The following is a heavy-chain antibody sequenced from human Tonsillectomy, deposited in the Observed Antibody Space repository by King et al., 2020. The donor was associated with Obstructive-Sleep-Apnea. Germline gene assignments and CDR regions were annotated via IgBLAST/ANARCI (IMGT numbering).Heavy chain of an antibody. V-gene: IGHV1-8*01. Sequence: QLVQSGAEVKKPGASVEVSCKASGYSFINFDINWVRQATGHGLEWMGWMNPNSGKTGYAEKFLGRVTLSRNASISTAYMELRSLRSDDTAVYYCARGGVWFGESPWGQGTLVTVSS. CDR2: MNPNSGKT. J-gene: IGHJ5*02. D-gene: IGHD3-10*01. CDR1: GYSFINFD. CDR3: ARGGVWFGESP.